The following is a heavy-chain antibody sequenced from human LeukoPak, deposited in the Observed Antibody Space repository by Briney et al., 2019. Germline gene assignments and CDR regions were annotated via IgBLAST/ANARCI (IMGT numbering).Heavy chain of an antibody. J-gene: IGHJ4*02. CDR2: IYSDGRT. Sequence: GVSLRLSCAVSGFIVSNNYMYWVRQAPGKGLEWVSAIYSDGRTYYADSVRGRFTISRDNSKSTLYLQMNSLRAEDTAVYYCSRAGYTYKTRAQWGQGTLVTVSS. CDR3: SRAGYTYKTRAQ. V-gene: IGHV3-66*01. CDR1: GFIVSNNY. D-gene: IGHD5-18*01.